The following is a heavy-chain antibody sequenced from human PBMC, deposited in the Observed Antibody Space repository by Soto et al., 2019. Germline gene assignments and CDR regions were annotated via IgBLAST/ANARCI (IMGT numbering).Heavy chain of an antibody. D-gene: IGHD5-12*01. J-gene: IGHJ4*02. CDR2: IYYSGST. CDR1: GGSISSGGYY. V-gene: IGHV4-31*03. CDR3: ARSGYSGYDWVY. Sequence: SETLSLTCTVSGGSISSGGYYWSWIRQHPGKGLEWIGYIYYSGSTYYNPSLKSRVTISVDTSKNQFSRKLSSVTAADTAVYYCARSGYSGYDWVYWGQGTLVTVSS.